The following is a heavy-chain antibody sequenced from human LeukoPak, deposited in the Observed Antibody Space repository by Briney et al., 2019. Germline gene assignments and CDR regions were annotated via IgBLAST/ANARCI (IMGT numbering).Heavy chain of an antibody. Sequence: SETLSLTCTVSGGSISNSNFYWGWIRQPPGKGLEWIGEINHSGSTNYNPSLKSRVTISVDTSKNQFSLKLSSVTAADTAVYYCARHGDDYGSGSYYRVSFDYWGQGTLVTVSS. D-gene: IGHD3-10*01. V-gene: IGHV4-39*01. CDR1: GGSISNSNFY. J-gene: IGHJ4*02. CDR2: INHSGST. CDR3: ARHGDDYGSGSYYRVSFDY.